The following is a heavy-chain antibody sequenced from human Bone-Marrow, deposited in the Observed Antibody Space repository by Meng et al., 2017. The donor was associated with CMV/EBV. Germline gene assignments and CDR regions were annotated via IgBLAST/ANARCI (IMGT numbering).Heavy chain of an antibody. Sequence: GESLKISCAASGFTFSSYWMSWVRQAPGKGLEWVANIKQDGSEKYYADSVKGRFTISRDNSKNTLYLQMNSLRAEDTAVYYCAKDGSTAAFDFWGQGTMVNVAS. CDR2: IKQDGSEK. CDR1: GFTFSSYW. V-gene: IGHV3-7*01. CDR3: AKDGSTAAFDF. J-gene: IGHJ3*01. D-gene: IGHD1-26*01.